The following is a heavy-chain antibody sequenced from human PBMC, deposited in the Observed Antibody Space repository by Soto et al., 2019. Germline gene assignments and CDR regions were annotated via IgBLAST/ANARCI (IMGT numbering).Heavy chain of an antibody. D-gene: IGHD6-13*01. CDR2: IYPGDHET. CDR1: GYTFSNFW. Sequence: PGGSLETSCRSPGYTFSNFWIAWVRHLPGKGLEWMGIIYPGDHETRYSPSFHGKVTISADKSINTAYLQWSSLEASDSAFYYCARSPRSSPYFDYWGQGALVTVSS. V-gene: IGHV5-51*01. CDR3: ARSPRSSPYFDY. J-gene: IGHJ4*02.